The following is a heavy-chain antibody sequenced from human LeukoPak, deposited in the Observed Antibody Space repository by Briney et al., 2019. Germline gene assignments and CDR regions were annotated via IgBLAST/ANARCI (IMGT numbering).Heavy chain of an antibody. CDR2: TSTYNGNT. Sequence: ASVKVSCKASGYASTSYAISWVRQAPGQGLEWMGWTSTYNGNTHYVQKLQGRLTMTTDTSTSTAYMELRSLTSDDTAVYYCARSYRDGSGSYLSYWGQGTLVTVSS. J-gene: IGHJ4*02. V-gene: IGHV1-18*01. CDR1: GYASTSYA. CDR3: ARSYRDGSGSYLSY. D-gene: IGHD3-10*01.